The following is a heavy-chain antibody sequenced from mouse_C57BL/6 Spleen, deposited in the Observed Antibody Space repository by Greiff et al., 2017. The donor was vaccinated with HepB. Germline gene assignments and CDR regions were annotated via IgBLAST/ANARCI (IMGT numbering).Heavy chain of an antibody. CDR3: AAYYEGYYAMDY. Sequence: VQLQQSGPELVKPGASVKISCKASGYSFTGYYMNWVKQSPEKSLEWIGEINPSTGGTTYNQKFKAKATLTVDKSSSTAYMQLKSLTSEDSAVYYCAAYYEGYYAMDYWGQGTSVTDSS. V-gene: IGHV1-42*01. CDR1: GYSFTGYY. CDR2: INPSTGGT. D-gene: IGHD2-10*01. J-gene: IGHJ4*01.